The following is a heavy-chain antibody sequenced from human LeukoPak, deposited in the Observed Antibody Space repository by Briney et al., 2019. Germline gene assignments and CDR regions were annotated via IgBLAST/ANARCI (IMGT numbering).Heavy chain of an antibody. CDR2: ISGSGGST. CDR3: AKVEDIVVVPAAPSFMDV. Sequence: GGSLRLSCAASGFTFSSYAMSWVRQAPGKGLEWVSAISGSGGSTYYADSVKGRFTISRDNSKNTLYLQMNSLRAEDTAVYYCAKVEDIVVVPAAPSFMDVWGQGTTVTVSS. CDR1: GFTFSSYA. D-gene: IGHD2-2*01. J-gene: IGHJ6*02. V-gene: IGHV3-23*01.